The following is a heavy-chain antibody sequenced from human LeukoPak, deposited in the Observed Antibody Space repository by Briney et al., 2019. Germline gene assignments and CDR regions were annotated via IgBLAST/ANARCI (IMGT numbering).Heavy chain of an antibody. J-gene: IGHJ4*02. D-gene: IGHD3-10*01. CDR3: AKSGIDYGSGSYDYFDY. Sequence: GGSLRLSCAASGFTFDDYAMHWVRQAPGKGLEWVSGISWNSGSIGYADSVKGRFTISRDNAKNSLYLQMNSLRAEDMALYYCAKSGIDYGSGSYDYFDYWGQGTLVTVSS. V-gene: IGHV3-9*03. CDR1: GFTFDDYA. CDR2: ISWNSGSI.